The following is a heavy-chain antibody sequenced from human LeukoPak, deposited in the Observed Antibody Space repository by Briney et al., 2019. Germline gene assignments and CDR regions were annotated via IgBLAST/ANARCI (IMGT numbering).Heavy chain of an antibody. Sequence: PGGSPRLSCAASGFTFDDYGMSWVRQAPGKGLEWVSGINWNGGSTGYADSVKGRFTISRDNAKNSLYLQMNSLRAEDTALYYCASCGGDCHWYAFDIWGQGTMVTVSS. CDR1: GFTFDDYG. J-gene: IGHJ3*02. CDR3: ASCGGDCHWYAFDI. D-gene: IGHD2-21*02. V-gene: IGHV3-20*04. CDR2: INWNGGST.